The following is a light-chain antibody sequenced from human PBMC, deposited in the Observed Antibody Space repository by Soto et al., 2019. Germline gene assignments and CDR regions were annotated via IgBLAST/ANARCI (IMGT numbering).Light chain of an antibody. J-gene: IGLJ2*01. V-gene: IGLV2-11*01. Sequence: QSALNQPRSVSGSPGQSVTISCTGTSSDVGGYNYVSWYQQHPGKAPKLMIYDVSKRPSGVPDRFSGSKSGNTASLTISGLQAEDEADYYCCSYAGSYLVVFGGGTKVTVL. CDR3: CSYAGSYLVV. CDR1: SSDVGGYNY. CDR2: DVS.